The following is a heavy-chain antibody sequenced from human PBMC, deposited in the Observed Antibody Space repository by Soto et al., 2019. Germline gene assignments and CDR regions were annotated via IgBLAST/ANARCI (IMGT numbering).Heavy chain of an antibody. CDR1: RFTFSDFA. Sequence: DVQLLESGGGLVQPGGSLTLSCAASRFTFSDFAMSWVRQAPGKGLEWVSSIGGGGTDTYYADSVKGRFTISRDNSKNKLYLQMDSLRDEDTAVYYCAKDAVPYSGKWDWFDSWGQGSLVIVSS. CDR3: AKDAVPYSGKWDWFDS. D-gene: IGHD1-26*01. CDR2: IGGGGTDT. J-gene: IGHJ5*01. V-gene: IGHV3-23*01.